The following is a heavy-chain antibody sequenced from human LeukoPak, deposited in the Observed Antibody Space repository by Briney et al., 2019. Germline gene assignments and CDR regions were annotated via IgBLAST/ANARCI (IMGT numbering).Heavy chain of an antibody. D-gene: IGHD5-24*01. V-gene: IGHV3-48*03. J-gene: IGHJ5*02. CDR2: ISSSGSTI. Sequence: GGALRLSCAASGFTFSSYEMNWVRQAPGKGLEWVSYISSSGSTIYYADSVKGRFTISRDNAKNSLYLQMNSLRAEDTAVYYCARDQRWLQFVWFDPWGQGTLVTVSS. CDR3: ARDQRWLQFVWFDP. CDR1: GFTFSSYE.